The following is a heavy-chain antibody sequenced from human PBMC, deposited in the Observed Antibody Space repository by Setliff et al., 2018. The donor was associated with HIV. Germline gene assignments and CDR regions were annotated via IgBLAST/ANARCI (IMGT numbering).Heavy chain of an antibody. Sequence: PSETLSLTCTVSGGSIVRYYWVWVRQAPGKGLEWIGNIYSGGTTYYNSSLRSRVTISVDTSKNQFSLTLSSVTAADTAVYYCSRLYGSGHYFAFDFWGQGALVTVSS. CDR3: SRLYGSGHYFAFDF. D-gene: IGHD3-10*01. J-gene: IGHJ4*02. CDR2: IYSGGTT. V-gene: IGHV4-59*04. CDR1: GGSIVRYY.